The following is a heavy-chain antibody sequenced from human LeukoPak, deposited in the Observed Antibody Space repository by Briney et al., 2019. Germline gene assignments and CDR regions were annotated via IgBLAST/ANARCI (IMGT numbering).Heavy chain of an antibody. Sequence: GGSLRLSCAASGFTFSSYAMSWVRQAPGKGLEWVSAISGSGGSTYYADSVKGRFTISRDNSKNTLYLQMNSPRAEDTAVYYCAKEESAYYDFWSGYSPYNWFDPWGQGTLVTVSS. D-gene: IGHD3-3*01. V-gene: IGHV3-23*01. J-gene: IGHJ5*02. CDR2: ISGSGGST. CDR3: AKEESAYYDFWSGYSPYNWFDP. CDR1: GFTFSSYA.